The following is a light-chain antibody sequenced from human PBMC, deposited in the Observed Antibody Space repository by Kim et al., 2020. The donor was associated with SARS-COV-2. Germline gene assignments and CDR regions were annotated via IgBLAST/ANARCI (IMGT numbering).Light chain of an antibody. CDR2: AAS. V-gene: IGKV1-16*02. CDR1: QGISNS. J-gene: IGKJ4*01. Sequence: ATVGDRVTITWRASQGISNSLAWFRQIPGKAPKSLIYAASRLQSGVPSKFSGSGSGTDFTLTISSLQPEDFATYYCQQYNSYPLTFGGGTKVDIK. CDR3: QQYNSYPLT.